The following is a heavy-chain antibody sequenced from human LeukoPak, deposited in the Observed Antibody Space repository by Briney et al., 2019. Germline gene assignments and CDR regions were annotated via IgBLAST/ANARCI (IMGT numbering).Heavy chain of an antibody. J-gene: IGHJ5*02. CDR3: ARGGNQVLSALGFDP. V-gene: IGHV4-34*01. CDR1: GGSFSGYY. D-gene: IGHD2-2*01. CDR2: INHSGST. Sequence: PGTLSLTCAVYGGSFSGYYWSGIRQPPGKGVEWMGEINHSGSTNYNPSLQSRVTISQYTSQNQYSLQLSSVTAADTAVYDCARGGNQVLSALGFDPWGQGTLVTVSS.